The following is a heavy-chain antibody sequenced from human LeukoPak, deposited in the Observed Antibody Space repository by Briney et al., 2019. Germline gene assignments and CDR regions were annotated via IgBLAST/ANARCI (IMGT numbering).Heavy chain of an antibody. CDR3: ARAYPPTHYFDY. J-gene: IGHJ4*02. Sequence: SETLSLTCTVSGGSVSSYYWSWIRQPPGKGLEWIGYIYYSGSTYYNPSLKSRVTISVDTSKNQFSLKLSSVTAADTAMYYCARAYPPTHYFDYWGQGTLVTVSS. CDR2: IYYSGST. V-gene: IGHV4-59*02. CDR1: GGSVSSYY.